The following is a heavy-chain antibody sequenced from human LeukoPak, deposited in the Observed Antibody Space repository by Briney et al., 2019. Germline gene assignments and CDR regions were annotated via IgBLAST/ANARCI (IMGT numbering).Heavy chain of an antibody. J-gene: IGHJ4*02. V-gene: IGHV6-1*01. Sequence: SQTLSLTCAISGDSVSSNSAAWNWIRQSPSRGLEWLGRTYYRSKWYYDYAVAVKSRISINPDTSKNQFSLQLSSVTPEDTAVYYCARDRVRGNSNPYFDYRGQGTLVTVSS. CDR2: TYYRSKWYY. D-gene: IGHD4-11*01. CDR1: GDSVSSNSAA. CDR3: ARDRVRGNSNPYFDY.